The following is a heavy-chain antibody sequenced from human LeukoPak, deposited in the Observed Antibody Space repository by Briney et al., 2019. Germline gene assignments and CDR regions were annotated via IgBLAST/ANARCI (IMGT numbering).Heavy chain of an antibody. CDR1: GGSISSSSYY. J-gene: IGHJ4*02. D-gene: IGHD1-14*01. CDR2: IYYTGST. CDR3: ARIRYSTTHLDY. Sequence: PSETLSLTCTVSGGSISSSSYYWGWIRQPPGKGLEWIGNIYYTGSTYYNPSLKSRVTISVDTSKNQFSLKLSSVTAADTAVYYCARIRYSTTHLDYWGQGTLVTVSS. V-gene: IGHV4-39*01.